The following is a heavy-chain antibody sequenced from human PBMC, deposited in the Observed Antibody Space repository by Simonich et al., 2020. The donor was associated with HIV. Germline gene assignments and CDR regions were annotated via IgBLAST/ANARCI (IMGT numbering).Heavy chain of an antibody. Sequence: QVQLVESGGGVVQPGRSLRLSCAASGFTFSSYGMHWVRQAPGKGGGGVAGIWCEGSNKYYADSVKGRFTISRDNSKNTLYLQMNSLRAEDTAVYYCARDQGIAAAGNNWFDPWGQGTLVTVSS. J-gene: IGHJ5*02. CDR1: GFTFSSYG. V-gene: IGHV3-33*08. CDR3: ARDQGIAAAGNNWFDP. CDR2: IWCEGSNK. D-gene: IGHD6-13*01.